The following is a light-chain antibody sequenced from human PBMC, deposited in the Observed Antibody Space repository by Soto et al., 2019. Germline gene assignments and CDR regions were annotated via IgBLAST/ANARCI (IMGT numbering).Light chain of an antibody. CDR3: QQYGVSLPT. Sequence: EIVLTQSPGTLSLSPGERATLSCRASQNISNNYVAWYQQRPGQARGLLIFGAYTRAIGIPDSFSGSGSETDFTLTISRLEPEDFAVYFCQQYGVSLPTFGGGTKVDNK. J-gene: IGKJ4*01. CDR1: QNISNNY. V-gene: IGKV3-20*01. CDR2: GAY.